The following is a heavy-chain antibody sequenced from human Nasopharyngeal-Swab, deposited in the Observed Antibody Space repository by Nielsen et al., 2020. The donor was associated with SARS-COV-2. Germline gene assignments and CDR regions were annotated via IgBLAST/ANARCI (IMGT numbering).Heavy chain of an antibody. CDR2: INHSGST. V-gene: IGHV4-34*01. CDR3: ARERQLPQYYYYYSYMDV. D-gene: IGHD2-2*01. J-gene: IGHJ6*03. CDR1: GGSFSGYY. Sequence: SETLSLTCAVYGGSFSGYYWSWIRQPPGKGLEWIGEINHSGSTNYNPSLKGRVTISVDTSKNQFSLKLSSVTAADTAVYYCARERQLPQYYYYYSYMDVWGKGTTVTVSS.